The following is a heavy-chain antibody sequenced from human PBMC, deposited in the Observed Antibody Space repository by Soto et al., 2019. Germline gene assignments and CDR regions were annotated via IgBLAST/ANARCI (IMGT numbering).Heavy chain of an antibody. CDR3: AKASVWYPYFDS. J-gene: IGHJ4*02. CDR1: EFSFDDYA. V-gene: IGHV3-23*01. CDR2: ITFTGVST. D-gene: IGHD6-13*01. Sequence: GGSLRLSCAASEFSFDDYAMSWVRQAPGKGLEWVSSITFTGVSTYYADSVKGRFTISRDNSKDTLYLQMNSLRAEDTAIYYCAKASVWYPYFDSWGQGSLVTSPQ.